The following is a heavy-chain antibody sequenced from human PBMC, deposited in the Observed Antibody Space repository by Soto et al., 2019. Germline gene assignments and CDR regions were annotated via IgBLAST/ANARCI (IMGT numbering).Heavy chain of an antibody. J-gene: IGHJ6*02. CDR1: GYSFTSYW. CDR2: IDPSDSYT. Sequence: GESLKISCKGSGYSFTSYWISWVRQMPGKGLEWMGRIDPSDSYTNYSPSFQGHVTISADKSISTAYLQWSSLKASDTAMYYYARHGASGYSGYDQEVWGQGTTVTVSS. CDR3: ARHGASGYSGYDQEV. V-gene: IGHV5-10-1*01. D-gene: IGHD5-12*01.